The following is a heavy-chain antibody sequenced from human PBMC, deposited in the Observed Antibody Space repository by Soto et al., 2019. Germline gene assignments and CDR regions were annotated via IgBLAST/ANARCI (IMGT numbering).Heavy chain of an antibody. Sequence: QVQLQESGPGLVKPSETLSLTCTVSGGSISTYYWSWIRQPPGKGLEWIGYIHYSGSTNYKPSLKSRVTISVDTSMNQSSLKLSSVTAADAAMYYCARGKIIGPWGQGTLVTVSS. CDR1: GGSISTYY. V-gene: IGHV4-59*01. D-gene: IGHD3-3*01. CDR3: ARGKIIGP. CDR2: IHYSGST. J-gene: IGHJ5*02.